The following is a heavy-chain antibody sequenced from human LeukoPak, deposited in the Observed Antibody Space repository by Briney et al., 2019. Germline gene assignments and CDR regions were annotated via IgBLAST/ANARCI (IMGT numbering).Heavy chain of an antibody. J-gene: IGHJ4*02. CDR3: VRNSRYGLDY. D-gene: IGHD1-14*01. CDR2: ISSSSSTI. CDR1: GFTFTSYS. Sequence: GGSLRLSCEASGFTFTSYSMNWVRQAPGKGLEWVSYISSSSSTINYADSVKRRFTISRDNAQSSLYLQMISLRAEDTAVYYCVRNSRYGLDYWGQGTLVTVSS. V-gene: IGHV3-48*01.